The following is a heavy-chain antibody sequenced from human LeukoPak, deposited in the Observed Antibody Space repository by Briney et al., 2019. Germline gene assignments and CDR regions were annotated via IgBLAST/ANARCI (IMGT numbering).Heavy chain of an antibody. D-gene: IGHD3-22*01. CDR1: GGSFSGYY. CDR2: INHSGST. J-gene: IGHJ4*02. CDR3: ARGARIYTYYYDSSGYYPTRGFDY. Sequence: SETLSLTCAVYGGSFSGYYWSWIRQPPGKGLEWIGEINHSGSTNYNPSLKSRVTISVDTSKNQFSLKLSSVTAADTAVYYCARGARIYTYYYDSSGYYPTRGFDYWGQGTLVTVSS. V-gene: IGHV4-34*01.